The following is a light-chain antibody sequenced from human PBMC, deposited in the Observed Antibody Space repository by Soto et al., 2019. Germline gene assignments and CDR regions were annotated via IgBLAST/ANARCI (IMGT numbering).Light chain of an antibody. J-gene: IGKJ2*03. CDR2: DAS. Sequence: DIQMTQSPSTLSASVGDRVTITCRARQSISVWLAWYQQKPGKAPNLLIYDASSLESGVPSRFSGSGSGTEFTLTISSLQPDDFATYYCQQYHTYYSFGQGTKVDIK. CDR1: QSISVW. V-gene: IGKV1-5*01. CDR3: QQYHTYYS.